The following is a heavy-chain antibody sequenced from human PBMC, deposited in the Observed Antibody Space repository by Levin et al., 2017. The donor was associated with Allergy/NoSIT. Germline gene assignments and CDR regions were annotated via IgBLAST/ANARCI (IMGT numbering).Heavy chain of an antibody. CDR1: GFTFSSYS. V-gene: IGHV3-48*01. Sequence: GESLKISCAGSGFTFSSYSMNWVRQAPGKGLEWVSYISSSSSTIYYADSVKGRFTISRDNAKNSLYLQMNSLRAEDTAVYYCARPTGGGSFSNFDYWGQGTLVTVSS. CDR3: ARPTGGGSFSNFDY. D-gene: IGHD1-26*01. CDR2: ISSSSSTI. J-gene: IGHJ4*02.